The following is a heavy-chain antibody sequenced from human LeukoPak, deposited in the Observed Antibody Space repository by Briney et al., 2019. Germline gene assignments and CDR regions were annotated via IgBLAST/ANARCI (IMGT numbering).Heavy chain of an antibody. D-gene: IGHD3-22*01. CDR2: IKQDGSEK. J-gene: IGHJ4*02. CDR1: GFTFSNYW. V-gene: IGHV3-7*03. Sequence: PGGSLRLSCAASGFTFSNYWMTWVRQAPGKGLEWVANIKQDGSEKYYVDSVKGRFTISRDNAKNSLYLQMNSLRAEDTAVYYCAEPEGGYYDIRPDWGQGTLVTVSS. CDR3: AEPEGGYYDIRPD.